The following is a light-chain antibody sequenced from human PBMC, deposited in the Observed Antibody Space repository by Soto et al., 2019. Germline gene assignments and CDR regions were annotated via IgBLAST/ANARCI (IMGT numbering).Light chain of an antibody. J-gene: IGKJ1*01. CDR3: QHYNSYSEA. V-gene: IGKV3-11*01. CDR2: DAS. Sequence: EIVLTQSPATLSLSPGERATLSCRASQSVDSSLAWYQQKPGQAPRLLIYDASNRATGIPARFSGSGSGTDFTLTISSLQPDDFATYYCQHYNSYSEAFGQGTKVDI. CDR1: QSVDSS.